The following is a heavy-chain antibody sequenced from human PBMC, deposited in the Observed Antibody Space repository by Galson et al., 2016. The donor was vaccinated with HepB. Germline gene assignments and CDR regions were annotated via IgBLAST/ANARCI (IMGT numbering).Heavy chain of an antibody. CDR2: ISYDGTKK. CDR1: RFTFSTYA. V-gene: IGHV3-30*04. J-gene: IGHJ4*02. Sequence: SLRLSCAASRFTFSTYAMHWVRQAPGKGLEWVAVISYDGTKKYYADSVQGRFIISRDNSKNMLYLQMNSLRTEDTAVYYCARDGDVPGDNYDSSGRGYFDYWGQGTLVTVSS. D-gene: IGHD3-22*01. CDR3: ARDGDVPGDNYDSSGRGYFDY.